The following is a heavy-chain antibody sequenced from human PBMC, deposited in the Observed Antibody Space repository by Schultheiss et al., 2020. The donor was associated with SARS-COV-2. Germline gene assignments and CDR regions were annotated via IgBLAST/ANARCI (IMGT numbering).Heavy chain of an antibody. CDR2: ISGSGGST. CDR3: AKEDIVVVVAATTTFDY. CDR1: GFTFSYYY. J-gene: IGHJ4*02. D-gene: IGHD2-15*01. Sequence: GGSLRLSCAASGFTFSYYYMSGVRQAPGKGLEWVSAISGSGGSTYYADSVKGRFTISRDNSKNTLYLQMNSLRAEDTAVYYCAKEDIVVVVAATTTFDYWGQGTLVTVSS. V-gene: IGHV3-23*01.